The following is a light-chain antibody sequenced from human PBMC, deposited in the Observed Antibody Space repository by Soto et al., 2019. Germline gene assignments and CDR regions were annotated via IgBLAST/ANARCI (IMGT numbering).Light chain of an antibody. CDR3: QHYGGSFI. Sequence: EIVLTQSPGTLSLSPGEGATVSCRVSQSINSKSLVWYQRKFGQAHRLLIYNTSSRATGIPDRFSGSGSGTDFTLSISRLEPEDCAVYYCQHYGGSFIFGPGTKVDFK. J-gene: IGKJ3*01. CDR1: QSINSKS. V-gene: IGKV3-20*01. CDR2: NTS.